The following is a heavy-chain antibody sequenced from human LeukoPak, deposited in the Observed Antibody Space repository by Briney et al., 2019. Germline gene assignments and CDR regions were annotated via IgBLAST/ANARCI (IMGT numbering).Heavy chain of an antibody. J-gene: IGHJ4*02. CDR3: ARHAPSYSSGWYYFDY. CDR1: GYTFTSYG. V-gene: IGHV1-18*01. D-gene: IGHD6-19*01. Sequence: ASVKVSCKASGYTFTSYGISWVRQAPGQGLEWMGWISAYNGNTNYAQRLQGRVTMTTDTSTSTAYMELRSLRSDDTAVYYCARHAPSYSSGWYYFDYWGQGTLVTVSS. CDR2: ISAYNGNT.